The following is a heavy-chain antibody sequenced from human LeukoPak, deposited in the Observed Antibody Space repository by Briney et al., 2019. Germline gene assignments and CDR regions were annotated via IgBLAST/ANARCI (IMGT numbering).Heavy chain of an antibody. CDR1: GGSISSYY. Sequence: PSETLSVTCTVTGGSISSYYWNWIRQPAGKGLEWIGRIHTSRSTNYNPSLKSRVTMSVDTSKNQFSLKLSSVTAADTAVYYCARGKVVAGTPGQNSWDYWGQGTLVTVSS. CDR2: IHTSRST. J-gene: IGHJ4*02. CDR3: ARGKVVAGTPGQNSWDY. V-gene: IGHV4-4*07. D-gene: IGHD6-19*01.